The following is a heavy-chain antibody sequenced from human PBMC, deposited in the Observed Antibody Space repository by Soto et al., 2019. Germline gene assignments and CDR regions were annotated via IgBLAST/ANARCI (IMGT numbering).Heavy chain of an antibody. V-gene: IGHV4-34*01. Sequence: SETLFLTRALYGGAFDGYHWSLIRQSPGKGLEWIGEIHHSGRTKYNPSLKSRVSLSVDTSTKHFSLKLTSVTAADRGVYYCVRGVDSWSGYLFWGQGTPVT. CDR3: VRGVDSWSGYLF. CDR2: IHHSGRT. D-gene: IGHD3-3*01. CDR1: GGAFDGYH. J-gene: IGHJ4*02.